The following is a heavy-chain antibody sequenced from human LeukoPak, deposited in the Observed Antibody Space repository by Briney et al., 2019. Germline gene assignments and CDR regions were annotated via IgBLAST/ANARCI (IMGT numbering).Heavy chain of an antibody. D-gene: IGHD1-26*01. V-gene: IGHV3-23*01. CDR1: GFTFSSYA. CDR3: AKDRSGSYYGVDY. Sequence: SGGSLRLSCAASGFTFSSYAMSWVRQAPGKGLEWVSAISGSGGSTYYADSVKGRFTISRDNSKNTLYLQMNSLRAEDTAVYHCAKDRSGSYYGVDYWGQGTPVSVSS. CDR2: ISGSGGST. J-gene: IGHJ4*02.